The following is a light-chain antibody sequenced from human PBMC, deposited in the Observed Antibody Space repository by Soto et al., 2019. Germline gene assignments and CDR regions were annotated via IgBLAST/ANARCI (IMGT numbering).Light chain of an antibody. J-gene: IGKJ3*01. CDR2: AAS. V-gene: IGKV1-39*01. CDR1: QSISSY. CDR3: QQSYSTYT. Sequence: DIQMTQSPSSLSASVGDRVTITCRASQSISSYLNWYQQKPGKAPKLLIYAASSLQSGCPSRFSGSGSGKDFPLTISSLQPEDFETCYCQQSYSTYTFGPGTKVDIK.